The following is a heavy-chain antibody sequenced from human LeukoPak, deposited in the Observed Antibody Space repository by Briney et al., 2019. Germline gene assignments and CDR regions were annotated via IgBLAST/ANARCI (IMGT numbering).Heavy chain of an antibody. CDR3: AKAASGNWNDVRDY. V-gene: IGHV3-23*01. CDR2: ISGRGVST. CDR1: GFTFSTYA. Sequence: PGRSLRLSCAASGFTFSTYAMSWVRQAPGKGLEWVSAISGRGVSTSYADSVRGRFTISRDNSKNTLYLQMNSLRAEDTAVYYCAKAASGNWNDVRDYWGQGTLVTVSS. J-gene: IGHJ4*02. D-gene: IGHD1-20*01.